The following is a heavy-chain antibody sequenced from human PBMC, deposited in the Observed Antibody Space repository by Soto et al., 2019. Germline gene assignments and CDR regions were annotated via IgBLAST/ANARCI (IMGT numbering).Heavy chain of an antibody. CDR3: ARQSKYYFDY. CDR2: IYYSGST. CDR1: GGSISSSSYY. V-gene: IGHV4-39*01. J-gene: IGHJ4*02. Sequence: QLQLQESGPGLVKPSETLSLTCTVSGGSISSSSYYWGWIRQPPGKGLEWIGSIYYSGSTYYNPSLRRRAHISVDTSKNQFSLKLSSVTAADTAVYYCARQSKYYFDYWGQGTLVTVSS.